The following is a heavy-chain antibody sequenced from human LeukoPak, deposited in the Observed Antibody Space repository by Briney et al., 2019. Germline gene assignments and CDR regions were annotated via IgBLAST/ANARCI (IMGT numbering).Heavy chain of an antibody. D-gene: IGHD6-19*01. J-gene: IGHJ4*02. V-gene: IGHV1-2*02. CDR2: INPKSGGT. CDR3: ARDLHSGWPYFDN. Sequence: ASVKVSCRASGYTFTGYYMHWVRQAPGQGLEWMGWINPKSGGTNYAQKFQGRVTMTRDTSISTAYMEQSRLRSDDTAVYYCARDLHSGWPYFDNWGQGTLVTVSS. CDR1: GYTFTGYY.